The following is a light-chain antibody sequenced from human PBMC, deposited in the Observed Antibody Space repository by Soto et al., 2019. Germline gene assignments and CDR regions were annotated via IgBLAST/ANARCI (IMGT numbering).Light chain of an antibody. CDR1: QSVSSS. V-gene: IGKV3-15*01. Sequence: EIMLTQSPGTLSLSPGERATLSCRASQSVSSSLAWFQQKPGQAPRLLIYGASTRATGIPARFSGSGSGTEFTLTISSLQSEDFAVYYCQQYDNWPPWTFGQGTKVDIK. CDR3: QQYDNWPPWT. J-gene: IGKJ1*01. CDR2: GAS.